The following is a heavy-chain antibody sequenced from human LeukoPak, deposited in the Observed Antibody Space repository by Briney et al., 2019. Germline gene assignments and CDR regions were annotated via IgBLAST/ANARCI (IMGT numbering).Heavy chain of an antibody. V-gene: IGHV4-39*01. CDR1: GGSISSSSYF. CDR2: IYYSGTT. J-gene: IGHJ4*02. CDR3: AYYCSGVSCHFDY. D-gene: IGHD2-15*01. Sequence: NPSETLSLTCTVSGGSISSSSYFWGWIRQPPGKGLEWIGSIYYSGTTYYNPSLKSRVTISVDTSKNQFSLKLSSVTAADTAVYFCAYYCSGVSCHFDYWGQGTLVTVSS.